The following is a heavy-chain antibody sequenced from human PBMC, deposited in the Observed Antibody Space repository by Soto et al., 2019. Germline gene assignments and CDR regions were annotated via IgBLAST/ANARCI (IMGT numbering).Heavy chain of an antibody. J-gene: IGHJ3*02. D-gene: IGHD3-10*01. CDR3: AGTNYYGSGSYYALDAFDI. V-gene: IGHV3-21*01. Sequence: EVQLVESGGGLVKPGGSPRLSCAASGFTFSSYSMNWVRQAPGKGLEWVSSISSSSSYIYYADSVKGRFTISRDNAKNSLYLQMNSLRAEDTAVYYCAGTNYYGSGSYYALDAFDIWGQGTMVTVSS. CDR2: ISSSSSYI. CDR1: GFTFSSYS.